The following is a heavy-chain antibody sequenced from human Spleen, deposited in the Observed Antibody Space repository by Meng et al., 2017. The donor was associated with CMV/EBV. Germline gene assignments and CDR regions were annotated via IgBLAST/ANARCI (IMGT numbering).Heavy chain of an antibody. CDR1: GYTFTDYY. CDR2: INPNSGGT. CDR3: ARVLGHRETLYYYYYGMDV. Sequence: ASVKVSCKASGYTFTDYYMHWVRQAPGQGLEWMGWINPNSGGTNYAQKFQGRVTMTRDTSISTAYMELSRLRSDDTAVYYCARVLGHRETLYYYYYGMDVWGQGTTVTVSS. V-gene: IGHV1-2*02. J-gene: IGHJ6*02. D-gene: IGHD1-26*01.